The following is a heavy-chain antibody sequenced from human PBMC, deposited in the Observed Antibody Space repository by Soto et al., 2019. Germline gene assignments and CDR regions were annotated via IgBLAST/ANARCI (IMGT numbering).Heavy chain of an antibody. J-gene: IGHJ4*02. Sequence: GGSLRLSCAASGFTFSNAWMSWVRQAPGKGLEWVGRIKSKTDGGTTDYAAPVKGRFTISRDDSKNTLYLQMNSLKTEDTAVYYCTTDHDFWSGYDYWGQGTLVTVSS. CDR1: GFTFSNAW. CDR3: TTDHDFWSGYDY. D-gene: IGHD3-3*01. V-gene: IGHV3-15*01. CDR2: IKSKTDGGTT.